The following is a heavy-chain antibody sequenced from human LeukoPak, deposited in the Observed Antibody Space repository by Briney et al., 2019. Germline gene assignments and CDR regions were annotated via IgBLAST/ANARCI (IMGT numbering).Heavy chain of an antibody. D-gene: IGHD3-10*01. CDR3: ARVTEGSGTSELTYSWFDP. J-gene: IGHJ5*02. CDR2: IYTSGST. CDR1: GGSISSYY. Sequence: SETLSLTCTVSGGSISSYYWSWIRQPAGKGLEWIGRIYTSGSTNYNPSLKSRVTMSVDTSKSQFSLKLNSVTAADTAVYYCARVTEGSGTSELTYSWFDPWGQGTLVTVSS. V-gene: IGHV4-4*07.